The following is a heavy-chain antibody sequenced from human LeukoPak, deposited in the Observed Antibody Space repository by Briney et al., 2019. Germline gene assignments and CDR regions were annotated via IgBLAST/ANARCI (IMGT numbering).Heavy chain of an antibody. D-gene: IGHD4-17*01. CDR2: IYHSGST. V-gene: IGHV4-30-2*01. J-gene: IGHJ3*02. CDR1: GGSISSGGYY. CDR3: ASFSAKYGDYGYDAFDI. Sequence: SETLSLTCTVSGGSISSGGYYWSWIRQPPGKGLEGIGYIYHSGSTYYNPSLKSRVTISVDRSKNQFSLKLSSVTAADTAVYYCASFSAKYGDYGYDAFDIWGQGTMVTVSS.